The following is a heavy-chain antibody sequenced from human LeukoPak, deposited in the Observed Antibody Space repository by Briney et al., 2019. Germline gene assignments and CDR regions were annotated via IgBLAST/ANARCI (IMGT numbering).Heavy chain of an antibody. V-gene: IGHV5-51*01. CDR2: IYPGDSDT. J-gene: IGHJ4*02. Sequence: GESLKISCQTSGYSFTSYWIGWVRQMPGKGLEWMGIIYPGDSDTRYSPSFQGQVTSSADKSINTAYLQWSSLEASDTAMYYCTKHVSSQARGVDYWGQGTLVTVSS. CDR3: TKHVSSQARGVDY. CDR1: GYSFTSYW. D-gene: IGHD3-10*01.